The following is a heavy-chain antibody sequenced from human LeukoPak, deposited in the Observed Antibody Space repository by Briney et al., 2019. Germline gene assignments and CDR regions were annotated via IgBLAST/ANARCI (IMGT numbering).Heavy chain of an antibody. V-gene: IGHV1-2*02. D-gene: IGHD5-12*01. CDR1: VYTFTDYY. CDR3: ASVYSGYDLSQLDY. CDR2: INPNSGGT. J-gene: IGHJ4*02. Sequence: GASVKVSFKASVYTFTDYYIHWGRQGPGQGLEWVAWINPNSGGTSYAQKFQGRVTMTRVTSISTAYMELRSLRSDDTAVYYCASVYSGYDLSQLDYWGQGTLVTVSS.